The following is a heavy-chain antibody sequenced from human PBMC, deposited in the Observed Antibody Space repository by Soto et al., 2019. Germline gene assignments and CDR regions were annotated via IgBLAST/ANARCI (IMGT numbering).Heavy chain of an antibody. CDR1: GFIFRDWF. CDR2: ISKDSGRAT. V-gene: IGHV3-11*04. Sequence: PGGSLRLSCAASGFIFRDWFMSWIRQAPGKGLEWISYISKDSGRATRYADSVKGRFTISRDNAKNTLYLQMNSLRAEDTAVYYCAIRASYYGSSGYFDYWGQGTLVTVSS. J-gene: IGHJ4*02. D-gene: IGHD3-22*01. CDR3: AIRASYYGSSGYFDY.